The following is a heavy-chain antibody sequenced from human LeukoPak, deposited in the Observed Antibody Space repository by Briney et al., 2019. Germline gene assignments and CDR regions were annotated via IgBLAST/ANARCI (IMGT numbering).Heavy chain of an antibody. V-gene: IGHV3-7*04. J-gene: IGHJ4*02. CDR1: GSTLSSYS. D-gene: IGHD3-10*01. Sequence: GWSLTLSCPVSGSTLSSYSMTWDRPAPAKGLEWVGYIKQDGGEIYYVDSLKGRFTISRDNAKNSLYLQMNSLRAEDTAVYYCGGGGGFLTDFWGQGTLVTVSP. CDR2: IKQDGGEI. CDR3: GGGGGFLTDF.